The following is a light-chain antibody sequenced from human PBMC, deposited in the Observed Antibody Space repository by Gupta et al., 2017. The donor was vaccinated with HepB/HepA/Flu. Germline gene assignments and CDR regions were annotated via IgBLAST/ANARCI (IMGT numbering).Light chain of an antibody. V-gene: IGLV2-23*02. CDR2: EVS. J-gene: IGLJ3*02. Sequence: QSALTQPASVSGSPGQSLTISCTGTSSDVGSYNLVSWYQQHPGKAPKLMIYEVSKRPSGVSNRFSGSKSGNTASLTISGLQAEDEADYYCCSYAGNSTWVFGGGTKLTVL. CDR1: SSDVGSYNL. CDR3: CSYAGNSTWV.